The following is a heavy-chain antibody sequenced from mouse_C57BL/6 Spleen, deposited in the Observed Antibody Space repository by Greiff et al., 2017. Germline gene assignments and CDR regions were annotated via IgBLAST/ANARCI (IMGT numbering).Heavy chain of an antibody. J-gene: IGHJ4*01. CDR1: GFSFNTYA. V-gene: IGHV10-1*01. CDR2: IRSKSNNYAT. Sequence: EVKLMESGGGLVQPKGSLKLSCAASGFSFNTYAMNWVRQAPGKGLEWVAHIRSKSNNYATYYADSVKDRFTISRDDSESMLYLQMNNLKTEDTAMYYCVRHGITTVGYAMDYWGQGTSVTVSS. CDR3: VRHGITTVGYAMDY. D-gene: IGHD1-1*01.